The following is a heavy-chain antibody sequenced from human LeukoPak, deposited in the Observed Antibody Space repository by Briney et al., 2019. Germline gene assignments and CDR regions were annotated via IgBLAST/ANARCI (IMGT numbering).Heavy chain of an antibody. CDR1: GFTFSSYW. Sequence: PGGSLRLSCAASGFTFSSYWMHWVRQAPGKGLVWVSRINSDGSSTSYADSVKGRFTISRDNAQNTLYLQLNSLRAEDTAVYYCARGRYGSVWYGALDYWGQGTLVTVSS. J-gene: IGHJ4*02. V-gene: IGHV3-74*01. CDR2: INSDGSST. CDR3: ARGRYGSVWYGALDY. D-gene: IGHD6-19*01.